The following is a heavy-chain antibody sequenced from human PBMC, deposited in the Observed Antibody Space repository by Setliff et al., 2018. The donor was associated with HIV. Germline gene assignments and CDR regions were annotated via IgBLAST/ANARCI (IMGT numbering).Heavy chain of an antibody. CDR2: IFPGDSKM. CDR1: GYSFTSYW. V-gene: IGHV5-51*01. Sequence: GESLKISCKGSGYSFTSYWIAWVRQKPGKGLEWMGIIFPGDSKMRYSPSFQGRVTLSADKSISTAYLQWSSLQTSDSGMYYCARGIAALTASFDSWGQGSLVTVPQ. D-gene: IGHD2-21*02. J-gene: IGHJ4*02. CDR3: ARGIAALTASFDS.